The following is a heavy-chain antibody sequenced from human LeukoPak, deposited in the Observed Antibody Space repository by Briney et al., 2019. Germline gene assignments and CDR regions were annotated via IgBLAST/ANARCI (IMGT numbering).Heavy chain of an antibody. Sequence: GGSLRLSCAASRFTLSNYEMNWVRQAPGKGLEWVSYISSSGYIIFYADSVKGRFTISRDNAKNSLYLQMNSLRAEDTAVYYCARKLVDYWGQGTLVTVSS. CDR3: ARKLVDY. CDR2: ISSSGYII. J-gene: IGHJ4*02. V-gene: IGHV3-48*03. D-gene: IGHD2-15*01. CDR1: RFTLSNYE.